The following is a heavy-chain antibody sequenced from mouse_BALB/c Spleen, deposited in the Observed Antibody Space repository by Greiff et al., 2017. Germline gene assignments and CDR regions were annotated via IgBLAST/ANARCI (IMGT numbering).Heavy chain of an antibody. J-gene: IGHJ3*01. CDR3: ARGYGYDRTWFAY. D-gene: IGHD2-2*01. CDR2: IYPGDGDT. CDR1: GYTFTSYW. V-gene: IGHV1-87*01. Sequence: QVQLQQSGAELARPGASVKLSCKASGYTFTSYWMQWVKQRPGQGLEWIGAIYPGDGDTRYTQKFKGKATLTADKSSSTAYMQLSSLASEDSAVYYCARGYGYDRTWFAYWGQGTLVTVSA.